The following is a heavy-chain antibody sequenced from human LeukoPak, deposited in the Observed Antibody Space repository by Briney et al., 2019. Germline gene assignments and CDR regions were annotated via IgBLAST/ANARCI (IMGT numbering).Heavy chain of an antibody. CDR2: ISSSSSTI. CDR3: ARGGDFWSGYYSFDY. V-gene: IGHV3-48*01. CDR1: GFTFSSYS. D-gene: IGHD3-3*01. Sequence: GSLRLSCAASGFTFSSYSMNWVRQAPGKGLEWVSYISSSSSTIYYADSVKGRFTISRDNAKNSLYLQMNSLRAEDTAVYYCARGGDFWSGYYSFDYWGQGALVTVSS. J-gene: IGHJ4*02.